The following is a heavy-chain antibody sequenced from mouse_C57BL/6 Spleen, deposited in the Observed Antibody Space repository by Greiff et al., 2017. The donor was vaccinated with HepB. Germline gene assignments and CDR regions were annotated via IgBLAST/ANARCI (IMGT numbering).Heavy chain of an antibody. D-gene: IGHD1-1*01. CDR3: ARSQQGVYYGFYAMDY. CDR1: GYAFSSYW. V-gene: IGHV1-80*01. J-gene: IGHJ4*01. CDR2: IYPGDGDT. Sequence: QVQLQQSGAELVKPGASVKISCKASGYAFSSYWMNWVKQRPGKGLEWIGQIYPGDGDTNYNGKFKGKATLTADKSSSTAYMQLSSLTSEDSAVYFCARSQQGVYYGFYAMDYWGQGTSVTVSS.